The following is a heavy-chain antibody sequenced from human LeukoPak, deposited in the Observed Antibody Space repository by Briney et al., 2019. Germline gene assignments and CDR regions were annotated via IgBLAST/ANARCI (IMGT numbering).Heavy chain of an antibody. CDR3: ARGGYGANDDAFDI. CDR2: ISSSTNTI. V-gene: IGHV3-48*02. Sequence: GGSLRLSCAASGFTFSSYAMSWVRQAPGEGLEWVSYISSSTNTIYYADSVKGRFTISRDNTKNSLFLQMNSLRDEDTAVYYCARGGYGANDDAFDIWGQGTMVTVSS. J-gene: IGHJ3*02. CDR1: GFTFSSYA. D-gene: IGHD4-23*01.